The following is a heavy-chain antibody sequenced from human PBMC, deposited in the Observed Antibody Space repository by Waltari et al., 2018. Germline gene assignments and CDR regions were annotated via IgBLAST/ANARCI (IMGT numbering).Heavy chain of an antibody. V-gene: IGHV3-48*01. Sequence: EVALVESGGGWVQPGGSLRLSCLASGFTSESPLPTYRLNWVRQAPVKGLTWLSDMSDDGCATYYADSLQGRFRISGDKAKKPLYFQMDSLRVENTAVYYCAAGWYTRLDYWGLGTLVTVSS. CDR3: AAGWYTRLDY. CDR2: MSDDGCAT. D-gene: IGHD6-19*01. CDR1: GFTSESPLPTYR. J-gene: IGHJ4*02.